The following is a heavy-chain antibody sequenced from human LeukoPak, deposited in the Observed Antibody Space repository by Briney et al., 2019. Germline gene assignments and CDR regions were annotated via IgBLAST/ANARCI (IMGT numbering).Heavy chain of an antibody. CDR3: ARGLLYDSYYDYYGMDA. J-gene: IGHJ6*02. V-gene: IGHV4-34*01. CDR2: INHSGST. D-gene: IGHD3-22*01. Sequence: SETLSLTCAVYGGSFSGDYWSWIRQPPGKGLEWIGEINHSGSTNYNPSLKSRVTISVDTSKNQFSLKLSSVTAADTAVYYCARGLLYDSYYDYYGMDAWGQGTTVTVSS. CDR1: GGSFSGDY.